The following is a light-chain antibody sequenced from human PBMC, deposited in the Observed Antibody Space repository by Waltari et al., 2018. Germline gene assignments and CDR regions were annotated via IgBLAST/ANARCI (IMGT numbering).Light chain of an antibody. CDR1: QSISTY. V-gene: IGKV3-11*01. J-gene: IGKJ1*01. CDR2: DAS. CDR3: QQRSDLPPIT. Sequence: IVLIQSPATLSLSPGERATLSCRASQSISTYLAWYQQKPGQAPRLLISDASYRATGIPARFSGSGSGTDFTLSISSLEPEDFAVYYCQQRSDLPPITFGQGTKVEI.